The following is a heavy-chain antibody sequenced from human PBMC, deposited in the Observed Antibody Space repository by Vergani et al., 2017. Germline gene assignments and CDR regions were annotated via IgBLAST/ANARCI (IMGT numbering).Heavy chain of an antibody. V-gene: IGHV3-23*01. Sequence: EVQLLESGGGLVQPGGSLRLSCAASGFTFSSYAMSWVRQAPGKGLEWVSAISGSGGSTYYADSVKGRFTISRDNSKNTLYLQMNSLRAEDTAIYYCAKDGEGYSYGYRHFYCWGQGTVVTVSS. CDR2: ISGSGGST. D-gene: IGHD5-18*01. CDR1: GFTFSSYA. CDR3: AKDGEGYSYGYRHFYC. J-gene: IGHJ4*02.